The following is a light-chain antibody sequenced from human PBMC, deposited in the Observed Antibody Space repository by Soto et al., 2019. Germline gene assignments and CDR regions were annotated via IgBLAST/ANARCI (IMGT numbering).Light chain of an antibody. V-gene: IGKV3D-15*01. J-gene: IGKJ5*01. CDR3: QQYNNWIT. CDR2: GAS. CDR1: PSVDSN. Sequence: EIVMTQSPATLSVSPGEGATLSCRTSPSVDSNLAWYQQKPGQAPRLLIFGASTRATGIPARFSGSGSGTDFTLTINRLEPEDFAVYYCQQYNNWITFGQGTRLEIK.